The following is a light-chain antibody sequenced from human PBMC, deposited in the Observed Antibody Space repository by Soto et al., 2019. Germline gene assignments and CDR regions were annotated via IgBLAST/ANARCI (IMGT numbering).Light chain of an antibody. J-gene: IGKJ2*01. V-gene: IGKV3-11*01. CDR3: QQRGNLYT. Sequence: EIVLTQSPATLSLSLGERATLSCRASQSVGDYLAWYQQQPGQPPRLLISDASNRAAGIPARFSGSGSGTDFTLTISSLEPEDFAVYYCQQRGNLYTFGQGIKLEIK. CDR2: DAS. CDR1: QSVGDY.